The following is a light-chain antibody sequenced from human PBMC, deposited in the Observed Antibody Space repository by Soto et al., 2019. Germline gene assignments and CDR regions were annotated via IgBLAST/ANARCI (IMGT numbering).Light chain of an antibody. Sequence: EIVLTQSPGTLSVSPGERATLSCRASQSVSSKLAWYQQKPGQAPRLLFYGASTGATGIPARFSGSGSETEFTLSISSLHYEDFAVYYCQQYNNWPGTFGQGTKVEIK. V-gene: IGKV3-15*01. CDR3: QQYNNWPGT. J-gene: IGKJ1*01. CDR1: QSVSSK. CDR2: GAS.